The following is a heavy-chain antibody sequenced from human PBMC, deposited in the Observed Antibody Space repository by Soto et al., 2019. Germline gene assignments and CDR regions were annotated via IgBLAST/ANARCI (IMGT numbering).Heavy chain of an antibody. Sequence: PGGSLRLSCAASGFTFRNYAMSWVRQAPGKGLEWVSAIDAGGNNIYYADTVKGRFTVSRDSLKNTLDLQMNSLRADDTAVYYCAKEXNYYGSGKYGKSYGMDVWGQGTTVTVSS. CDR1: GFTFRNYA. D-gene: IGHD3-10*01. CDR3: AKEXNYYGSGKYGKSYGMDV. V-gene: IGHV3-23*01. J-gene: IGHJ6*02. CDR2: IDAGGNNI.